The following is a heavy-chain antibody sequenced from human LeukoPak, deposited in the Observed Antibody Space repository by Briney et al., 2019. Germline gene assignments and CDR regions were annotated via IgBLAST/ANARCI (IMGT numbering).Heavy chain of an antibody. CDR2: INPSGGRA. CDR1: GYTFTSYY. J-gene: IGHJ5*02. D-gene: IGHD3-22*01. CDR3: ARERRYYDSSSHWFDP. Sequence: VSVKVSCKGSGYTFTSYYMHWVRQAPVQGLEWMGIINPSGGRASYAQKFQGRVTMTRDMSTSTVYMELSSLRSEDTAVYYCARERRYYDSSSHWFDPWGQGTLVTVSS. V-gene: IGHV1-46*01.